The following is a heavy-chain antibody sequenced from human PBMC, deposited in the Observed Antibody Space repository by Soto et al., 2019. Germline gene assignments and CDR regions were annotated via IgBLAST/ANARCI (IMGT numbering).Heavy chain of an antibody. CDR2: IYYGGTT. V-gene: IGHV3-66*01. J-gene: IGHJ6*01. CDR3: ARDYDTSRGDGAYYGIDV. CDR1: GLTVSTNY. Sequence: EVQLVESGGGLVQPGGSLRISCAASGLTVSTNYMSWVRQAPGKGLGWVSIIYYGGTTYYADSVKGRFTISRDDSKNTLYLQMHSLRAEDTAVYYCARDYDTSRGDGAYYGIDVWGQGTTVTVSS. D-gene: IGHD3-9*01.